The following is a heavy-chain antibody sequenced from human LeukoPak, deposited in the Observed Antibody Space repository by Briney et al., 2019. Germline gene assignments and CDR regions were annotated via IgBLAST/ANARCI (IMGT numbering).Heavy chain of an antibody. CDR3: ARDRSGYARYHGMDV. Sequence: GGSLRLSCAASGFTFSDYYMSWIRQAPGKGLEWVSSISSNISTTYYADSVKGRFTISRDNAKNSLYLQMNSLRVEDTAVYYCARDRSGYARYHGMDVWGQGTTVTVSS. D-gene: IGHD5-12*01. CDR2: ISSNISTT. CDR1: GFTFSDYY. V-gene: IGHV3-11*01. J-gene: IGHJ6*02.